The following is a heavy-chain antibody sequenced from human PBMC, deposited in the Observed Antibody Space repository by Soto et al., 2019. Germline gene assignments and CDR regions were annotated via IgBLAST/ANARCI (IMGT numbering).Heavy chain of an antibody. CDR1: GYSFTSYW. Sequence: GESLKISCKGSGYSFTSYWISWVRQMPGKGLEWMGRIDPSDSYTNYSPSFQGHVTISADKSISTAYLQWSSLKASDTAMYYCARWNRDLVAFDYWGQGTLVTVS. CDR3: ARWNRDLVAFDY. CDR2: IDPSDSYT. J-gene: IGHJ4*02. V-gene: IGHV5-10-1*01. D-gene: IGHD1-1*01.